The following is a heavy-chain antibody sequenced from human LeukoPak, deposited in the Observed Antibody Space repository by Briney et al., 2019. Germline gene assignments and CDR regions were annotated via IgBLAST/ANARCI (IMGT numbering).Heavy chain of an antibody. V-gene: IGHV3-23*01. J-gene: IGHJ6*03. D-gene: IGHD3/OR15-3a*01. CDR3: AKDGLLLNIYDHYYYYMDV. Sequence: GGSLRLSCAASGFSFSSYTMGWVRQAPGKGLQWVSAIFGGGDDTFYADSVKGRFTISRDNSKNTVYLQMSSLRPEDTAVYYCAKDGLLLNIYDHYYYYMDVWGKGTTVTVSS. CDR1: GFSFSSYT. CDR2: IFGGGDDT.